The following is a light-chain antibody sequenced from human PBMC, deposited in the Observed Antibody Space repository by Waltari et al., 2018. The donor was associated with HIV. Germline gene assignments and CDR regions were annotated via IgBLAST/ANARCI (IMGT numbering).Light chain of an antibody. V-gene: IGLV1-47*01. J-gene: IGLJ1*01. CDR3: AAWDVSLRGAYV. CDR2: RNN. Sequence: QSVLTPPPSVSGTPGQRVSISCAGSNSDIGSNTVNWYQQLPGTAPKLLIYRNNQRPSGVPDRFSASKSGTSASLAISGLRSEDEADYYCAAWDVSLRGAYVFGTGTKVAVL. CDR1: NSDIGSNT.